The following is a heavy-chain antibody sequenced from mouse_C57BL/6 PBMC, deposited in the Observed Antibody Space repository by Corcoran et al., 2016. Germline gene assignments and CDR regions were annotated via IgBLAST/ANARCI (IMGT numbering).Heavy chain of an antibody. CDR3: ARRGIGDYDKGFDYFDY. Sequence: VTLKESGPGILQSSQTLSLTCSFSGFSQSTSGMGVSWIRQPSGKGLEWLAHIYWDDDKRYNPSLKSRLTISKETSRNQVFLKLTSVDTADTATYYCARRGIGDYDKGFDYFDYWGQGTTLTVSS. CDR1: GFSQSTSGMG. V-gene: IGHV8-12*01. D-gene: IGHD2-4*01. CDR2: IYWDDDK. J-gene: IGHJ2*01.